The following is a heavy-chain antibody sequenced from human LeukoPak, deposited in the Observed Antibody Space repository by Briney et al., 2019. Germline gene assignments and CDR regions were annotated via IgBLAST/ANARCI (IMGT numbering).Heavy chain of an antibody. Sequence: ASVKVSCKASGYTFTGYYMHWVRQAPGQGLEWMGWINPNSGGTNYAQKFQGRVTMTRDTSISTAYMELSRLRSDDTAVYYCARDISMLSVAPGYWGQGTLVTVSS. CDR1: GYTFTGYY. CDR3: ARDISMLSVAPGY. D-gene: IGHD3-10*01. V-gene: IGHV1-2*02. J-gene: IGHJ4*02. CDR2: INPNSGGT.